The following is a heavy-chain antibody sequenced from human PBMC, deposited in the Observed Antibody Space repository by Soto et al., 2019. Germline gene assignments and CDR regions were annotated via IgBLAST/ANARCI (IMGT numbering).Heavy chain of an antibody. CDR3: TTHYDFWSGYFPFDY. Sequence: EVQLVESGGGLVKPGGSLRLSCAASVFTFSNAWMNWVRQAPGKGLEWVGRIKSKTDGGTTDYAAPVKGRFTISRDDSKNTLYLQMNSLKTEDTAVYYCTTHYDFWSGYFPFDYWGQGTLVTVSS. CDR1: VFTFSNAW. J-gene: IGHJ4*02. CDR2: IKSKTDGGTT. D-gene: IGHD3-3*01. V-gene: IGHV3-15*07.